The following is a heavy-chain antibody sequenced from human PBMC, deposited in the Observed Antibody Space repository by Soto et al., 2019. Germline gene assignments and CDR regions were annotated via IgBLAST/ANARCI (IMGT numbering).Heavy chain of an antibody. CDR3: ARHRGYYDILTGYYTELNFDY. J-gene: IGHJ4*02. Sequence: LETLSLTCTVSGGSISRSSYYWGWIRQHPGKGLVWIGSIYYSGTTYYNPSLKSRVTISVDTSKNQFSLKLSSVTAADTAVYYCARHRGYYDILTGYYTELNFDYWGQGTLVTVSS. D-gene: IGHD3-9*01. CDR2: IYYSGTT. V-gene: IGHV4-39*01. CDR1: GGSISRSSYY.